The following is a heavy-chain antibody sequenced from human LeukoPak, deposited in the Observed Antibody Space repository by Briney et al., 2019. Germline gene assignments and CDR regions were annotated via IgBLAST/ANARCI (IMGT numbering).Heavy chain of an antibody. Sequence: PSETLSLTCTVSGGSISSSSYYWGWIRQPPGKGLEWIGSIYYSGSTYYNPSLKSRVTISVDTSKNQFPLKLSSVTAADTAVYYCARHTLTTVTTNWFDPWGQGTLVTVSS. CDR1: GGSISSSSYY. CDR3: ARHTLTTVTTNWFDP. J-gene: IGHJ5*02. CDR2: IYYSGST. D-gene: IGHD4-11*01. V-gene: IGHV4-39*01.